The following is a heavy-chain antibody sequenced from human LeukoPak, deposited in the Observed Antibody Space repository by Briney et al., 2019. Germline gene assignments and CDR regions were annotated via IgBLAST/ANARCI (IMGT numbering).Heavy chain of an antibody. CDR3: ARDKVGGSMAGSNFDY. CDR2: IKHDGSEK. J-gene: IGHJ4*02. D-gene: IGHD6-19*01. CDR1: GFTFSTYW. Sequence: GGSLRLSCAASGFTFSTYWMTWVRQAPGKGLEWVANIKHDGSEKNYVDSVKGRFSISRDNAENSLYLQMDSLSGEDTAVYYCARDKVGGSMAGSNFDYWGQGTLVTVSS. V-gene: IGHV3-7*01.